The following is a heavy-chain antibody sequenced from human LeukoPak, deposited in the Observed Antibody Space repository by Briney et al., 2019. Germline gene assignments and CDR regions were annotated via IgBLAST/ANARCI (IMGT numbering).Heavy chain of an antibody. CDR2: VNLQGST. D-gene: IGHD5-12*01. J-gene: IGHJ4*02. Sequence: SETLSLTCGVSGGSITNTNYWTWVRQPPGKGLEWIGEVNLQGSTNYNPSLMGRVAIAVDTSENHISLQLTSVTAADTAVYYCARGADYHGRWGQGTLVTVSS. CDR3: ARGADYHGR. CDR1: GGSITNTNY. V-gene: IGHV4-4*02.